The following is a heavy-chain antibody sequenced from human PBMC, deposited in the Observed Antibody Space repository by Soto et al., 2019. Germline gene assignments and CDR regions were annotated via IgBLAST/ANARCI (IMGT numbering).Heavy chain of an antibody. V-gene: IGHV4-39*01. D-gene: IGHD2-2*01. J-gene: IGHJ6*02. Sequence: QLQLQESGPGLVKPSETLSLTCTVSGGSISSSSYYWGWIRQPPGKGLEWIGSIYYSGSTYYNPSLKRRVTISVDTSKNQFSLKLSSVTAADTAVYYCARCPTSPDGMDVWGQGTTVTVSS. CDR3: ARCPTSPDGMDV. CDR1: GGSISSSSYY. CDR2: IYYSGST.